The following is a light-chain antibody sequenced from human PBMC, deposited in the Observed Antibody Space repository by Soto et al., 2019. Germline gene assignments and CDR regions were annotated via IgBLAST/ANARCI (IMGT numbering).Light chain of an antibody. J-gene: IGKJ1*01. V-gene: IGKV3-20*01. CDR1: QSLNSN. CDR3: QQYGSSGT. CDR2: GAS. Sequence: TLSQGILSVSPGERATVSCRASQSLNSNLAWYQQKPGQAPRLLIYGASTRATGIPARFSGSGSATDFTLTSRLLEPDDFAVYYCQQYGSSGTFGQGTKVDIK.